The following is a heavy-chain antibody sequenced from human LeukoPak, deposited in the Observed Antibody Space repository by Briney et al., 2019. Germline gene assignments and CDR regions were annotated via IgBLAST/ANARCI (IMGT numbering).Heavy chain of an antibody. D-gene: IGHD3-22*01. CDR1: GITLSNYG. CDR3: AKRGVVIRVILVGFHKEAYYFES. Sequence: GGSLRLSCAVSGITLSNYGMSWVRQTPRKGLEWVAGISGSGGSTSYADSVKGRFTISRDNPKNTLYLEMNSLRAEDTVVYFCAKRGVVIRVILVGFHKEAYYFESWGQGALVTVSS. CDR2: ISGSGGST. J-gene: IGHJ4*02. V-gene: IGHV3-23*01.